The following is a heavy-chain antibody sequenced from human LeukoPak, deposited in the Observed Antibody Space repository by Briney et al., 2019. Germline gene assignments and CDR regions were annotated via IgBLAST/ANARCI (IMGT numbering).Heavy chain of an antibody. Sequence: SETLSLTCTVSGGSISSHYWSWIRQSPGNGLEWIGSIYYTGSTNYNPSLKSRVTMSVDTSKNQFSLKLSSVTAADTAVYYCARGIYDYIWGIYRLHFDYWGQGTLATVSS. V-gene: IGHV4-59*11. CDR1: GGSISSHY. CDR3: ARGIYDYIWGIYRLHFDY. D-gene: IGHD3-16*02. J-gene: IGHJ4*02. CDR2: IYYTGST.